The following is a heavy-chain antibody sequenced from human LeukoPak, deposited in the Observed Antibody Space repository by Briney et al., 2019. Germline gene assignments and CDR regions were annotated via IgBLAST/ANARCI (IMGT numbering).Heavy chain of an antibody. CDR3: ARAQGHYYDSSAYVYYFDY. CDR2: ISWNSGSI. D-gene: IGHD3-22*01. J-gene: IGHJ4*02. CDR1: GFTFDDYA. V-gene: IGHV3-9*03. Sequence: HPGGSLRLSCAASGFTFDDYAMHWVRQAPGKGLEWVSGISWNSGSIGFADSVKGRFTISRDNSKNTLYLQMNSLRAEDMAVYYCARAQGHYYDSSAYVYYFDYWGQGTLVTVSS.